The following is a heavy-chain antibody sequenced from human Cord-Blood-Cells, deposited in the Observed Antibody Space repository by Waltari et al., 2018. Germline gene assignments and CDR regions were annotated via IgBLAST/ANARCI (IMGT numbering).Heavy chain of an antibody. Sequence: EVQLVESGGGLIQPGGSLRLSCAASGFTVSSNYMSWVRQAPGKGLEGVSVIYSGGRTYCADSVKGTFTISRDNSKNTLYLQMNRLRAEDTAVYYCASISIAVAGEGLDYWGQGTLVTVSS. V-gene: IGHV3-53*01. CDR2: IYSGGRT. J-gene: IGHJ4*02. D-gene: IGHD6-19*01. CDR3: ASISIAVAGEGLDY. CDR1: GFTVSSNY.